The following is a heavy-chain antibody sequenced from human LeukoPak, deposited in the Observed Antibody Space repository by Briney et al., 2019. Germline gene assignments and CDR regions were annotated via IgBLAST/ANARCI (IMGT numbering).Heavy chain of an antibody. J-gene: IGHJ4*02. CDR1: GDSVSSNTGG. D-gene: IGHD6-6*01. CDR3: TRDSGSYSTSYRFDS. V-gene: IGHV6-1*01. CDR2: TYYRSKWYY. Sequence: SQTLSLTCAISGDSVSSNTGGWNWIRQSPSRGLEWLGRTYYRSKWYYDYAVSVKSRISINPDTSKNQFSLQLNSVTPDDTAVYYCTRDSGSYSTSYRFDSWGQGTLVTVSS.